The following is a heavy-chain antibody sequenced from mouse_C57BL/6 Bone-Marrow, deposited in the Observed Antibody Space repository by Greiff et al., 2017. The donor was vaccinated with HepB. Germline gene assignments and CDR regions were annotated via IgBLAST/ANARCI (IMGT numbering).Heavy chain of an antibody. CDR3: SLWPHCYGGSYGCFDV. J-gene: IGHJ1*03. V-gene: IGHV1-74*01. D-gene: IGHD1-1*01. CDR2: IHPSDSDT. CDR1: GYTFTSYW. Sequence: QVQLQQPGAELVKPGASVKVSCKASGYTFTSYWMHWVKQRPGQGLEWIGRIHPSDSDTNYNQKFKGKATLTVDKSSSTAYMQLSSLTSEDSAVYYCSLWPHCYGGSYGCFDVWGKGTTVTVSS.